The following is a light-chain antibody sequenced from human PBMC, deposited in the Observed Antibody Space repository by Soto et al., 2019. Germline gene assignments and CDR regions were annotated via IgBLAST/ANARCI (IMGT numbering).Light chain of an antibody. Sequence: IQMTQSPSSLSASVGDRLTITCRASQGISTYLNWYQQKPGKAPKLLIYAPSTLQSGVPSRFSGSGSETDFTLTISSLQPEDFATYSCQQNYSATWTFGQGTKVDIK. V-gene: IGKV1-39*01. J-gene: IGKJ1*01. CDR3: QQNYSATWT. CDR2: APS. CDR1: QGISTY.